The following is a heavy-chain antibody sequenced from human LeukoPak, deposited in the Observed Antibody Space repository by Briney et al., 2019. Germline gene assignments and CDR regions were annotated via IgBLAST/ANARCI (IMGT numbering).Heavy chain of an antibody. CDR1: GGSISSSSDY. J-gene: IGHJ4*01. CDR3: ARDPPFGVDY. CDR2: IYYSGST. Sequence: SETLSLTCTVSGGSISSSSDYWGWIRQPPGEGLEWIGSIYYSGSTHYNPSLKSRVTISVDTSKNQLSLKLTSVTAADTAVYYCARDPPFGVDYWGHGTLVT. V-gene: IGHV4-39*02. D-gene: IGHD3-10*01.